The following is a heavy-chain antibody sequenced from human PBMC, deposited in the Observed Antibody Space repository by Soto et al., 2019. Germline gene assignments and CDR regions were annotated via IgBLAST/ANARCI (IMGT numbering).Heavy chain of an antibody. CDR2: ISGSGGST. Sequence: EVQLLESGGGLVQPGGSLRLSCAASGFTFSSYAMSWVRQAPGKGLEWVSAISGSGGSTYYADSVKGRFTISRDNSKNTRYLQMNSLIAEDTAVYYCAKDPFRNYDGSGSYFHYYYMDVWGKGTTVTVSS. V-gene: IGHV3-23*01. CDR3: AKDPFRNYDGSGSYFHYYYMDV. CDR1: GFTFSSYA. J-gene: IGHJ6*03. D-gene: IGHD3-10*01.